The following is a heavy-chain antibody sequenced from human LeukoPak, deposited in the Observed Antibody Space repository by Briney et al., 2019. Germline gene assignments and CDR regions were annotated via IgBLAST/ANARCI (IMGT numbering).Heavy chain of an antibody. Sequence: SETLSLTCTVSGGSISSGGYYWSWIRQHPGKGLEWIGYIYYSGSTYYNPSLKSRVTISVDTSKNQFSLKLSSVTAADTAVYYCARGVYDSSGYYDYWGQGTLVTVSS. CDR3: ARGVYDSSGYYDY. J-gene: IGHJ4*02. V-gene: IGHV4-31*03. CDR2: IYYSGST. CDR1: GGSISSGGYY. D-gene: IGHD3-22*01.